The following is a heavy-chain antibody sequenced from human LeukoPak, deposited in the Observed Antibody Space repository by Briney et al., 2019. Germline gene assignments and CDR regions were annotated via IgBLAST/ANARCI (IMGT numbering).Heavy chain of an antibody. CDR2: INHSGST. CDR3: ARGNSSSWPLDY. CDR1: GGSFSGYY. V-gene: IGHV4-34*01. J-gene: IGHJ4*02. Sequence: SETLSLTCAVYGGSFSGYYWSWIRQPPGKGLEWIGEINHSGSTNYNPSLKSRVTISVDTSKNQFSLKLSSVTAADTAVYYCARGNSSSWPLDYWGQGILVTVSS. D-gene: IGHD6-19*01.